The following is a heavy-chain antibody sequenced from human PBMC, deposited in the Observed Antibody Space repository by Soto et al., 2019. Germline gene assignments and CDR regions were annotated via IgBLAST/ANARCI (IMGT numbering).Heavy chain of an antibody. J-gene: IGHJ5*02. CDR3: AKQEVVAATSGMGHNWFDP. CDR1: GYTFTSYD. CDR2: MNPNSGNT. D-gene: IGHD2-15*01. Sequence: GASVKVSCKASGYTFTSYDINWVRQATGQGLEWMGWMNPNSGNTGYAQKFQGRVTMTRNTSISTAYMELSSLRSEDTAVYYCAKQEVVAATSGMGHNWFDPWGQGTLVTVSS. V-gene: IGHV1-8*01.